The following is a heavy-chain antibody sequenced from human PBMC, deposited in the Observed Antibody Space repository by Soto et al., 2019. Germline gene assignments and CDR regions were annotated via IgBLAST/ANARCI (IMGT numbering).Heavy chain of an antibody. Sequence: EVQLVESGGGLVKPGGSLRLSCVGSGLTLSDAWMNWVRQIPGKGPEWVGRIKTKSDGAVTDYAALAKGRFTISRVDSENTVYLQMNSLKTEDTAVYYCAREWFGDFVWGQGTLVTVSS. CDR2: IKTKSDGAVT. CDR3: AREWFGDFV. CDR1: GLTLSDAW. V-gene: IGHV3-15*05. J-gene: IGHJ4*02. D-gene: IGHD3-10*01.